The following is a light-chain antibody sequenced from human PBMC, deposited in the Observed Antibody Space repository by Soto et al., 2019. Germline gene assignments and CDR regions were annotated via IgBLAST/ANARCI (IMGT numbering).Light chain of an antibody. CDR2: EVS. Sequence: QSALTQPASVSGSPGQSITISCTGTNSDVGGYNYVSWYQQYPGKAPKLMIYEVSNRPSGVSKRFSGSKSGNTASLTISGLQAEDEADYYCSSDTSSILVFGGGTKLTVL. CDR1: NSDVGGYNY. V-gene: IGLV2-14*01. CDR3: SSDTSSILV. J-gene: IGLJ3*02.